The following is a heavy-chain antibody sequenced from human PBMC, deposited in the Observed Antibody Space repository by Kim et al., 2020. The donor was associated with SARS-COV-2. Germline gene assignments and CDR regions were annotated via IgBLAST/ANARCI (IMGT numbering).Heavy chain of an antibody. V-gene: IGHV3-30*01. CDR3: ARGSRWYDY. CDR2: SNK. D-gene: IGHD2-15*01. J-gene: IGHJ4*02. Sequence: SNKYYADSVKGRFTISRDNSKNTLYLQMNSLRAEDTAVYYCARGSRWYDYWGQGTLVTVSS.